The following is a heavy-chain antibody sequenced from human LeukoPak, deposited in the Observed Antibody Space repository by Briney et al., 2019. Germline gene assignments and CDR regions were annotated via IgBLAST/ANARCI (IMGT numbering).Heavy chain of an antibody. CDR2: IWYDGSNK. CDR3: AKKWGVGTTTLDYFDY. D-gene: IGHD1-26*01. Sequence: GGSLRLSCAASGFTFSSYCMHWVRQAPGKGLEWVAVIWYDGSNKYYADSVKGRFTISRDNSKNTLYLQMNSLTDDDTAVYYCAKKWGVGTTTLDYFDYWGQGTLVTVSS. CDR1: GFTFSSYC. V-gene: IGHV3-33*06. J-gene: IGHJ4*02.